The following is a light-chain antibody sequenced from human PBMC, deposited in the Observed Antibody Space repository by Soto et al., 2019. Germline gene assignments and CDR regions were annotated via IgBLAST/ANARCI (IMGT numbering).Light chain of an antibody. CDR1: SSNIGAGYD. Sequence: QAVVTQPPSVSGAPGQRVTISCTGSSSNIGAGYDVHWYQQLPGTAPKVLIFGNSNRPSGVPDRFSGSKSGTSASLAITGLQAEDEADYYCQSYDSSLSGSVFGGGTKLT. CDR3: QSYDSSLSGSV. V-gene: IGLV1-40*01. J-gene: IGLJ2*01. CDR2: GNS.